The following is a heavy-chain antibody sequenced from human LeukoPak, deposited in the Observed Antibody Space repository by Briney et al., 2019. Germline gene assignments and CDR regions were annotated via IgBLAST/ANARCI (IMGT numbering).Heavy chain of an antibody. CDR2: INSDGRRT. Sequence: GGSLRLSCAASGFTFSDNWMHWVRQAPGKGLVWVARINSDGRRTTYADSMKGRFTISRDNAQNTLYLQLNSVRVEDTAFYYCASGRSLFFDHWGHGTLVTVSS. J-gene: IGHJ4*01. CDR3: ASGRSLFFDH. V-gene: IGHV3-74*01. CDR1: GFTFSDNW. D-gene: IGHD1-26*01.